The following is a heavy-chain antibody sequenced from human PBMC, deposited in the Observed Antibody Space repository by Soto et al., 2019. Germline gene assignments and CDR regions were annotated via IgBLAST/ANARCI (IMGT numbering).Heavy chain of an antibody. CDR3: ARDFGTDLGYCSSTSCLNHNWFDP. Sequence: GGSLRLSCAASGFTFSSYSMNWVRQAPGKGLEWVSSISSSSSYIYYADSVKGRFTISRDNAKNSLYLQMNSLRAEDTAVYYCARDFGTDLGYCSSTSCLNHNWFDPWGQGTLVTVSS. V-gene: IGHV3-21*01. J-gene: IGHJ5*02. CDR1: GFTFSSYS. CDR2: ISSSSSYI. D-gene: IGHD2-2*01.